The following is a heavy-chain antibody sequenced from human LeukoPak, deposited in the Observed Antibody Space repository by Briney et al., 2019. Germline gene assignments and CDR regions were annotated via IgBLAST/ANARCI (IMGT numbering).Heavy chain of an antibody. CDR1: GFTLDDYT. J-gene: IGHJ3*02. CDR3: AKGEDYGGNSGSDAFDI. D-gene: IGHD4-23*01. Sequence: GGSLRLSCAASGFTLDDYTMHWVRQAPGKGLEWVSDINWDSSRIAYADSVQGRFTISRDNAKNSLYLQMDSLRVEDTALYYCAKGEDYGGNSGSDAFDIWGQGTMVTVSS. CDR2: INWDSSRI. V-gene: IGHV3-9*01.